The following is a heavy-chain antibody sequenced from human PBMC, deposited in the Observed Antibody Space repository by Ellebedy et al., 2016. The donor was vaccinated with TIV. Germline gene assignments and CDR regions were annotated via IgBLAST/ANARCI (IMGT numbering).Heavy chain of an antibody. Sequence: AASVKVSCKASGYTFTSYAMIWVRQAPGQGLEWMGWINTNTGNPTYAQGFTGRFVFSLDTSVSTAYLQISSLKAEDTAVYYCARGAAAGFFWYFDLWGRGTLVTVSS. J-gene: IGHJ2*01. V-gene: IGHV7-4-1*02. CDR2: INTNTGNP. CDR3: ARGAAAGFFWYFDL. D-gene: IGHD6-13*01. CDR1: GYTFTSYA.